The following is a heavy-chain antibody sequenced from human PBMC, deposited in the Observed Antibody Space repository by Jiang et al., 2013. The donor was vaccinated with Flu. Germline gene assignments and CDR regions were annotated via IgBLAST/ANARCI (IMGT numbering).Heavy chain of an antibody. V-gene: IGHV3-33*03. Sequence: CAASGLTFTDYGIHWVRQAPGKGLEWVAVIWYDGSNKYYGDAVKGRFTISRDNSKNTVYLQMNSLRAEDTAVYYCATDPASMIANYYYMDVWGKGTTVTVSS. CDR1: GLTFTDYG. CDR3: ATDPASMIANYYYMDV. J-gene: IGHJ6*03. CDR2: IWYDGSNK. D-gene: IGHD3-22*01.